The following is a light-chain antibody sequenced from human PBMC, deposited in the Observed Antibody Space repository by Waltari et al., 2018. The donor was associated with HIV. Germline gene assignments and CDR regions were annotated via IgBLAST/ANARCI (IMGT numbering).Light chain of an antibody. J-gene: IGLJ2*01. CDR3: QAWDSSTVI. V-gene: IGLV3-1*01. CDR2: QDR. CDR1: NLGEKY. Sequence: SYELTQPPSVSVSPGQTASITRPGENLGEKYACWYQQKPGQSPVVVIYQDRKRPSGIPERISGSNSGNTATLTINGTQAMDEADYYCQAWDSSTVIFGGGTRLTVL.